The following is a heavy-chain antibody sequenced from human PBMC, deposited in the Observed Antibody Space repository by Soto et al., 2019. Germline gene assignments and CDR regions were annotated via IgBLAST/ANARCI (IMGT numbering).Heavy chain of an antibody. V-gene: IGHV4-31*03. CDR1: GGYIRCRGDY. J-gene: IGHJ4*02. CDR2: IYYSGST. D-gene: IGHD6-13*01. Sequence: SVTLSLSCPVSGGYIRCRGDYWRWLRRHPGKGLEWIGYIYYSGSTYYNPSLKSRVTISVDTSKNQFSLKLSSVTAADTAVDYCARAAAAADSTYDYWGQGTLVTVSS. CDR3: ARAAAAADSTYDY.